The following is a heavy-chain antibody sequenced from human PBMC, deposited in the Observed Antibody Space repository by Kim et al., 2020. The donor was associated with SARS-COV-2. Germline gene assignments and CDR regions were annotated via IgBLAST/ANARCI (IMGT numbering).Heavy chain of an antibody. V-gene: IGHV4-59*08. Sequence: SETLSLTCTVSGDSVRNFYWSWIRQSPGRGLEWIGRFYYTGTTNYNPSLKSRVTISVDTSKNQFSLMLTSVTAADTAIYYCARHVPTVVTWGFDCWGHGTLVTVSS. D-gene: IGHD4-17*01. CDR3: ARHVPTVVTWGFDC. CDR2: FYYTGTT. CDR1: GDSVRNFY. J-gene: IGHJ4*01.